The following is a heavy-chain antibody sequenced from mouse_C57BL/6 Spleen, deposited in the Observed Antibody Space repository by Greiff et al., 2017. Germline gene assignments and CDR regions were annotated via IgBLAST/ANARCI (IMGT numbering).Heavy chain of an antibody. Sequence: QVQLKQSGPELVKPGASVKISCKASGYAFSSSWMNWVKQRPGKGLEWIGRIYPGDGDTNYNGKFKGKATLTADKSSSTAYMQLSSLTSEDSAVYFCASPGLLNAMDYWGQGTSVTVSS. CDR3: ASPGLLNAMDY. V-gene: IGHV1-82*01. J-gene: IGHJ4*01. D-gene: IGHD2-10*01. CDR2: IYPGDGDT. CDR1: GYAFSSSW.